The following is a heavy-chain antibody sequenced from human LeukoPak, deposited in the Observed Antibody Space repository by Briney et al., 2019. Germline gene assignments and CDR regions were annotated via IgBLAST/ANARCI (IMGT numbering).Heavy chain of an antibody. J-gene: IGHJ4*02. CDR1: GGTLSSYA. Sequence: SVKVSCKASGGTLSSYAISWVRQAPGQGLEWMGRIIPILGIANYAQKFQGRVTITADKSTSTAYMELSSLRSEDTAVYYCARARSDYGGKTCLGYWGQGTLVTVSS. CDR2: IIPILGIA. CDR3: ARARSDYGGKTCLGY. V-gene: IGHV1-69*04. D-gene: IGHD4-23*01.